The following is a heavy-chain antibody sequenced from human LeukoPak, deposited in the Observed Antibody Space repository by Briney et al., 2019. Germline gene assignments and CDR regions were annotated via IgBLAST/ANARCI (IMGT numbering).Heavy chain of an antibody. CDR2: FDPEDGET. V-gene: IGHV1-24*01. D-gene: IGHD3-10*01. Sequence: ASVKFSCKISGYTLTELSMHWVRRAPGKGLEWMGGFDPEDGETIYAQKFQGRVTMTEDTSTDTAYMELSSLRSEDTGVYYCASQAGEDNWFDPWGQGTLVTVSS. J-gene: IGHJ5*02. CDR1: GYTLTELS. CDR3: ASQAGEDNWFDP.